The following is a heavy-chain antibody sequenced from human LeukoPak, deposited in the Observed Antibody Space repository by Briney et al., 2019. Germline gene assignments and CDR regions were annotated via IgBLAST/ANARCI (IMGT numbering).Heavy chain of an antibody. J-gene: IGHJ6*02. Sequence: PGGSLRLSCAASGFTFSSYAMSWVRQAPGKGLEWVSAISGSGGSTYYADSVKGRFTISRDNSKNTLYLQMNSLRAEDKAVYYCAKGNIVAAAGPLYYSYGMDVWGQGTTVTVSS. D-gene: IGHD6-13*01. CDR1: GFTFSSYA. CDR2: ISGSGGST. V-gene: IGHV3-23*01. CDR3: AKGNIVAAAGPLYYSYGMDV.